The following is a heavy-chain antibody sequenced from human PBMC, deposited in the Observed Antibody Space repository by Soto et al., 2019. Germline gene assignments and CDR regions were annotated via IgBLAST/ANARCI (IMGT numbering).Heavy chain of an antibody. CDR1: GGSISSSSYY. J-gene: IGHJ5*02. D-gene: IGHD3-10*01. Sequence: PSETLSLTCTVSGGSISSSSYYWGWIRQPPGKGLEWIGSIYYSGSTYYNPSLKSRVTISVDTSKNQFSLKLSSVTAADTAVYYCARPYMVRLSGWFDPWGQGTPVTVSS. CDR3: ARPYMVRLSGWFDP. CDR2: IYYSGST. V-gene: IGHV4-39*01.